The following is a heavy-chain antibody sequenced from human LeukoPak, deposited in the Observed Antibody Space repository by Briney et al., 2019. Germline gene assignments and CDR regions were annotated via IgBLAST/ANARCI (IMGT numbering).Heavy chain of an antibody. J-gene: IGHJ4*02. CDR2: VYRGGSA. D-gene: IGHD1-26*01. CDR3: ARVGYNGFGVLDY. CDR1: GDSISNSRW. Sequence: SETLSLTCTVSGDSISNSRWWTWVRHSPGKGLEWIGEVYRGGSAKYNTSLKSRVTMSMDKSKNQFSLELTAVTAADTAVYYCARVGYNGFGVLDYWGQGNLVTVSS. V-gene: IGHV4-4*02.